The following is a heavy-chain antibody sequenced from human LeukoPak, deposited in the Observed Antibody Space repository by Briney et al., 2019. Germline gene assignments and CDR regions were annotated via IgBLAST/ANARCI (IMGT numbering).Heavy chain of an antibody. CDR1: GYSISSGYY. CDR3: ARESTWVPADAFDI. CDR2: IYHSGST. Sequence: PSETLSLTCAVSGYSISSGYYWGWIRQPPGKGLEWIGSIYHSGSTYYNPSLKSRVTISVDTSKNQFSLRLSSVTAADTAVYYCARESTWVPADAFDIWGQGTMVTVSS. V-gene: IGHV4-38-2*02. D-gene: IGHD2-2*01. J-gene: IGHJ3*02.